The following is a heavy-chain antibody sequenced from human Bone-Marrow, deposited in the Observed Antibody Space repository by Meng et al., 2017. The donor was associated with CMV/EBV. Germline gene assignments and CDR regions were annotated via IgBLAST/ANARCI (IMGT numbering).Heavy chain of an antibody. CDR2: IYHSGST. V-gene: IGHV4-38-2*02. CDR3: ARVGWNYFRGYFDY. CDR1: GYSISSGYY. J-gene: IGHJ4*02. Sequence: GSLTLSRIVSGYSISSGYYWGWIRQPPGKGLEWIGSIYHSGSTYYNPSLKSRVTISVDTSKNQFSLKLSSVTAADTAVYCCARVGWNYFRGYFDYWGQGTLVTVSS. D-gene: IGHD1-7*01.